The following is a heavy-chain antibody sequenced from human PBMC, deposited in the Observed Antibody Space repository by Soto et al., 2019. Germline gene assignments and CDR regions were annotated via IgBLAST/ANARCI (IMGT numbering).Heavy chain of an antibody. J-gene: IGHJ4*02. V-gene: IGHV3-9*01. D-gene: IGHD2-2*01. CDR1: GFTFDDYS. CDR2: ISWNSGSI. Sequence: EVQLVESGGGLVQPGRSLRLSCAASGFTFDDYSMHWVRQIPGKGLEWVSGISWNSGSIAYADSVKGRFTISRYNAKSSLYLQINSLRVEDTALYYCTKGPIRGSPTTCFDYWGQGTLFTDSS. CDR3: TKGPIRGSPTTCFDY.